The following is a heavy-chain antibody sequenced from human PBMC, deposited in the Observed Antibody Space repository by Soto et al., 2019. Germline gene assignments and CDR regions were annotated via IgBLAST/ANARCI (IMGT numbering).Heavy chain of an antibody. Sequence: EVQLVESGGGLVQPGGSLRLSCSASGFTFSDHYMDWVRQAPGKGLEWVGRIRNQVNRHTTEYAASVRGRFTISRDDSKSSLDLQMNSMKTEDTAVYYCAKVSVTDYSFDYWGQGISVTVS. V-gene: IGHV3-72*01. J-gene: IGHJ4*02. CDR2: IRNQVNRHTT. CDR3: AKVSVTDYSFDY. CDR1: GFTFSDHY. D-gene: IGHD2-21*02.